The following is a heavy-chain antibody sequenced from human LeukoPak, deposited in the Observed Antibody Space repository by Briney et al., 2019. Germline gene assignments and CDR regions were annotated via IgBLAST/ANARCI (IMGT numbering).Heavy chain of an antibody. CDR2: IWYDGSNK. J-gene: IGHJ4*02. D-gene: IGHD4-17*01. Sequence: GGSLRLSCAASGFTFSSYGMHWVRQAPGKGLEWVAVIWYDGSNKYYADSVKGRFTISRDNSKNTLYLQMNSLRAEGTAVYYCARDIDYGGNSCSDYWGQGTLVTVSS. V-gene: IGHV3-33*01. CDR3: ARDIDYGGNSCSDY. CDR1: GFTFSSYG.